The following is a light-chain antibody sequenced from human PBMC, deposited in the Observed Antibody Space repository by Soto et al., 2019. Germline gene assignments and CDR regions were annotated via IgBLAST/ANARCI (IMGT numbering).Light chain of an antibody. CDR2: GTS. V-gene: IGKV3-15*01. CDR1: KSFSSN. J-gene: IGKJ5*01. CDR3: QQYNSWPPIT. Sequence: ELVRTPSQATLSVSPGERAPVACRASKSFSSNVACYQQKPGQAPRLLIYGTSTRVPAIPARFSGSGSGTEFTLTTSSLQSEDFAVYYCQQYNSWPPITFGQGTRLEIK.